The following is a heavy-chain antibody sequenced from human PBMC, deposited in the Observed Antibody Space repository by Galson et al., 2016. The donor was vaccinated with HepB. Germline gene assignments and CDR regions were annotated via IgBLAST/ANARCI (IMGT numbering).Heavy chain of an antibody. CDR1: GFTFSTYW. V-gene: IGHV3-74*01. CDR2: ISGDGSRT. Sequence: SLRLSCAASGFTFSTYWMHWVRQAPGKGPLWVSGISGDGSRTTCADSVKGRFTISRDNVKNTLYLQMNSLRAEDTALYYCVREFDYWSQGTLVTVSS. J-gene: IGHJ4*02. CDR3: VREFDY.